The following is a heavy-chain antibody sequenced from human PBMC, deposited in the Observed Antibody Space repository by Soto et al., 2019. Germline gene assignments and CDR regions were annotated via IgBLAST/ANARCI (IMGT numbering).Heavy chain of an antibody. D-gene: IGHD5-18*01. CDR1: GYTFTSYG. J-gene: IGHJ4*02. CDR2: ISAYNGNT. Sequence: ASVKVSCKASGYTFTSYGISWVRQAPGQGLEWMGWISAYNGNTNYAQKLQGRVTMTTDTSTSTAYMELRSLRSDDTAVYYCARGSVGYSYGPGYDYWRQGTLVTVPS. CDR3: ARGSVGYSYGPGYDY. V-gene: IGHV1-18*01.